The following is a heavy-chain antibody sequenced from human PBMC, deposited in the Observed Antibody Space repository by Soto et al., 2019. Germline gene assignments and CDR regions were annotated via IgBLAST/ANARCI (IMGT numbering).Heavy chain of an antibody. CDR1: GGSFSGYY. V-gene: IGHV4-34*01. CDR3: ARDVMANNRYHWYFDL. Sequence: QVQLQQWGAGLLKPSETLSLTCAVYGGSFSGYYWSWIRQPPGKGLEWIGEITHSGSTNYNPSIKSRVTISVDPYKSQFSLKLSSVTAADTAVYYCARDVMANNRYHWYFDLWGRGTLVPVSS. D-gene: IGHD2-8*01. CDR2: ITHSGST. J-gene: IGHJ2*01.